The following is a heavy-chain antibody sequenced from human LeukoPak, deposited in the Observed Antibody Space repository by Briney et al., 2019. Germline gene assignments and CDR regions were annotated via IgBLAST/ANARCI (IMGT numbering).Heavy chain of an antibody. J-gene: IGHJ6*02. Sequence: GGSLRLSCAASGFTFSSYAMSWVRQAPGKGLEWVSAISGSGGSTYYADSVKGRFTISRDNSKNTLYLQMNSLRAEDTAVYYCARDLQGLLRRAYAMDVWGQGTTVTVSS. CDR3: ARDLQGLLRRAYAMDV. CDR1: GFTFSSYA. V-gene: IGHV3-23*01. D-gene: IGHD4-23*01. CDR2: ISGSGGST.